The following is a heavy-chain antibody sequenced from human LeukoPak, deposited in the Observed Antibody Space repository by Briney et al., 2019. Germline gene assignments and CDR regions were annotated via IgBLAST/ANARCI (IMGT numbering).Heavy chain of an antibody. V-gene: IGHV3-74*01. CDR3: ARDSGSYRGENWFDP. CDR1: GVTFTSYW. Sequence: PGGSLRLSCAASGVTFTSYWVHWVRQAPGTGLVWVSRINSDGSSTSYADSVKGRLTISRDNAKNTLYLQMNSLRAEDTAVYYCARDSGSYRGENWFDPWGQGTRVTVSS. D-gene: IGHD1-26*01. CDR2: INSDGSST. J-gene: IGHJ5*02.